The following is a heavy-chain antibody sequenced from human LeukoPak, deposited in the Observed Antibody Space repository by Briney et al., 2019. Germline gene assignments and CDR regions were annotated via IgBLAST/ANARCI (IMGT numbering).Heavy chain of an antibody. CDR2: INHSGST. V-gene: IGHV4-34*01. J-gene: IGHJ4*02. Sequence: SETLSLTCAVYGGSFSGYYWSWIRQPPGKGLEWIGEINHSGSTNYNPSLKSRVTISVDTSKNQFSLKLSSVTAADTAVYYCASVNTASFDYWGQGTLLSVSS. CDR1: GGSFSGYY. D-gene: IGHD5-18*01. CDR3: ASVNTASFDY.